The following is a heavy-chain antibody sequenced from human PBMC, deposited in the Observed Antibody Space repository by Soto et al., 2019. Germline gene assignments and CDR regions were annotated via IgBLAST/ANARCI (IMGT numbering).Heavy chain of an antibody. Sequence: QVQLVQSGAEVKKPGASVKVSCKASGYTFTSYDINWVRQATGQGLEWMGWMNPNSGNTGYAQKFQGRVTMTRNTSISTAYMELSSLISEDTAVYYCASLHRDEDAFDIWGQGTMVTVSS. CDR1: GYTFTSYD. CDR3: ASLHRDEDAFDI. V-gene: IGHV1-8*01. J-gene: IGHJ3*02. CDR2: MNPNSGNT.